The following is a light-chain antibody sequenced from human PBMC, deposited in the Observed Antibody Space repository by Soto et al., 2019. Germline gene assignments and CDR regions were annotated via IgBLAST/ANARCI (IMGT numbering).Light chain of an antibody. CDR1: KINSSW. CDR3: QQYNNYSSYA. J-gene: IGKJ2*01. Sequence: DIQMPLSPSTLSASVVDRVTITCRASKINSSWVAWYQHKPPKDHKLRIYYASSLERRVLSRFSGSGSSTEVTLTISGLQPDDIATYYCQQYNNYSSYAFGQETK. V-gene: IGKV1-5*01. CDR2: YAS.